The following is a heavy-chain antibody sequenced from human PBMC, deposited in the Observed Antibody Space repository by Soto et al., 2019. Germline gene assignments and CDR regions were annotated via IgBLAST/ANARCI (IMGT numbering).Heavy chain of an antibody. CDR1: GFTFSSYA. Sequence: QVQLVESGGGVIQPGRSLRLSCAASGFTFSSYAMHWVRQAPGKGLEWVAVISYDGSNKYYADSVKGRFTISRDNSKNTLYLQMNSLRAEDTAVYYCAREGDGMTTNFGAFDIWGQGTMVTVSS. J-gene: IGHJ3*02. CDR3: AREGDGMTTNFGAFDI. CDR2: ISYDGSNK. V-gene: IGHV3-30-3*01. D-gene: IGHD3-3*01.